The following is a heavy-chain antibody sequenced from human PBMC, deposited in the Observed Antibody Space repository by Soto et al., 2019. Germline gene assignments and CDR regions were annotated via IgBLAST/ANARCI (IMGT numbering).Heavy chain of an antibody. V-gene: IGHV2-5*02. Sequence: QITLKESGPTLVKPTQTLTLTCAFSGFSLSTSGVGVGWIRQPPGKALEWLALLYWDGDIRYSPSLRSRLTLTKDTSKNQVVLTMPNMDPVDTATYYCAHGSGWLFDYWGQGTLVTVSS. J-gene: IGHJ4*02. D-gene: IGHD6-19*01. CDR1: GFSLSTSGVG. CDR2: LYWDGDI. CDR3: AHGSGWLFDY.